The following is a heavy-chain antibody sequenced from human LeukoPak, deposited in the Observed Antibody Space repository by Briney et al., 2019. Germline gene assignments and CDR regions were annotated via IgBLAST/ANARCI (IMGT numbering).Heavy chain of an antibody. CDR3: ARRFDS. Sequence: GGSLRLSCVASGFSFTAYSMNWVRQAPGRGLEWISYVGPGGDIYYADSVTGRFTVSRDIAKNSLYLQMNGLRVEDTAVYYCARRFDSWGQGTLVTVSS. CDR1: GFSFTAYS. V-gene: IGHV3-48*01. CDR2: VGPGGDI. J-gene: IGHJ4*02.